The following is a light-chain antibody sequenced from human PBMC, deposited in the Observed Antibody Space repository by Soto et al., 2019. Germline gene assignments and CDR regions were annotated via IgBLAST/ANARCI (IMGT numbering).Light chain of an antibody. CDR2: SNN. J-gene: IGLJ2*01. Sequence: QSALTQPPSASGTPGQRVTISCSGSSSNIGSNTVNWYQQLPGTAPKLLIYSNNQRPSGDPDRFSGSKSGTSASLAISGLQSEDEADYYCAAWDDSLNGVVFGGGTQLTVL. CDR1: SSNIGSNT. CDR3: AAWDDSLNGVV. V-gene: IGLV1-44*01.